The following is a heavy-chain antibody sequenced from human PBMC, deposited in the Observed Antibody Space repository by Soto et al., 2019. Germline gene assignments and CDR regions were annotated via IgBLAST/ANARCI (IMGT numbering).Heavy chain of an antibody. CDR2: IYTSGST. V-gene: IGHV4-4*07. J-gene: IGHJ6*02. Sequence: SETLSLTCTVSGGSISSYCWSWIRQAAGKGLEWIGRIYTSGSTNYNPSLKSRVTMSVDTSKNQFSLKLSSVTAADTAVYYCARDSLIAAAGTPIYYYYGMDVWGQGTTVTVSS. D-gene: IGHD6-13*01. CDR3: ARDSLIAAAGTPIYYYYGMDV. CDR1: GGSISSYC.